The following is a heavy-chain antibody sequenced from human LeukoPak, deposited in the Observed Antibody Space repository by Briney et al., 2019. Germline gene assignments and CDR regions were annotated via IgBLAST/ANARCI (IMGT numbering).Heavy chain of an antibody. CDR1: GGSINSYY. J-gene: IGHJ4*02. CDR3: ARALSSTDFDF. Sequence: SETLSLTCTVSGGSINSYYWSWIRQPPGKGLEWIGYIYYTGSTYYNPSLKSRVTISIATSGNQFSLELSSVTAADTAVYYCARALSSTDFDFWGQGTLVTVSS. CDR2: IYYTGST. V-gene: IGHV4-59*01. D-gene: IGHD6-13*01.